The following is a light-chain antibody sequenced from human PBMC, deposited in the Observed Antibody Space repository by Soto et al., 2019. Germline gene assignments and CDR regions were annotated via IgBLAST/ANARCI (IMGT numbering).Light chain of an antibody. J-gene: IGKJ5*01. CDR3: MQRTNRLPRT. V-gene: IGKV3-11*02. CDR2: DAS. CDR1: QSVSSY. Sequence: LTSSRATLSLSPGERATLSCRASQSVSSYLAWYQQKPGQAPRLLIYDASNRATGIPARFSGSGSGRDFTLTICSLEPADVPVFRCMQRTNRLPRTFGQGTRLEIK.